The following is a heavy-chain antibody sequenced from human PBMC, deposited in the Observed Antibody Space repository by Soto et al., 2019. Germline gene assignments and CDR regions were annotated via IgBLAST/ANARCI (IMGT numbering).Heavy chain of an antibody. CDR2: IYYSGST. Sequence: QVQLQESGPGLVKPSQTLSLTCTVSGGSISSGGYYWSWIRQHPGKGLEWIGYIYYSGSTYYNPSLKSRVTIAVDTSKNQFSLKLSAVTAADTAVYYCARSGYSYGPNPLLYWGQGTLVTVSS. J-gene: IGHJ4*02. CDR3: ARSGYSYGPNPLLY. V-gene: IGHV4-31*03. CDR1: GGSISSGGYY. D-gene: IGHD5-18*01.